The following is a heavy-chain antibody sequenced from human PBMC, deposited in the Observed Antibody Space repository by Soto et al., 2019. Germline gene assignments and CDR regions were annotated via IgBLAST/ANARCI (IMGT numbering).Heavy chain of an antibody. V-gene: IGHV1-69*01. CDR3: ARGYYDSSLYYFDY. CDR2: IIPIFGTA. J-gene: IGHJ4*02. Sequence: WVKVYYKGSGDTFSSYAISWVRQDHGQGLEWMGGIIPIFGTANYAQKFQGRVTITADESTSTAYMELSSLRSEDTAVYYCARGYYDSSLYYFDYWGQGTLVTVSS. D-gene: IGHD3-22*01. CDR1: GDTFSSYA.